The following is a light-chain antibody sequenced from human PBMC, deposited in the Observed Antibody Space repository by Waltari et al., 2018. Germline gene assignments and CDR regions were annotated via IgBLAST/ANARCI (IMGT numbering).Light chain of an antibody. V-gene: IGKV3-20*01. CDR1: QSVSRA. J-gene: IGKJ1*01. CDR3: QHYVRLPAT. CDR2: GAS. Sequence: SCRASQSVSRALAWYQQKPSQAPRLLIYGASTRATGIPDRFSGGESGTDFSLTISRLEPEDFAVYYCQHYVRLPATFGQGTKVEIK.